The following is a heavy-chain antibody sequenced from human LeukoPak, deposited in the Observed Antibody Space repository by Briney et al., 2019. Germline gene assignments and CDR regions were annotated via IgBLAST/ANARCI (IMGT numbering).Heavy chain of an antibody. J-gene: IGHJ4*02. V-gene: IGHV1-46*01. CDR2: DNPSGGST. Sequence: ASVTVSCKASGYTFTIYYMHWVRQAPGQGLEWMGIDNPSGGSTSYAQKLQGRVTMTTDTSTSTAYMELRSLRSDDTAVYYCARDQRQTVTTPTIWGQGTLVTVSS. D-gene: IGHD4-17*01. CDR3: ARDQRQTVTTPTI. CDR1: GYTFTIYY.